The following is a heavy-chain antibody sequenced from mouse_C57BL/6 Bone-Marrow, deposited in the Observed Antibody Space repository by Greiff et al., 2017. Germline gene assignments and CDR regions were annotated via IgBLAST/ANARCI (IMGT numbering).Heavy chain of an antibody. Sequence: EVQLQQSGPELVKPGASVKMSCKASGYTFTDYNMHWVKQSHGKSLEWIGYINPNNGGTSYNQKFKGKATLAVNKSSSTAYMELRSLTSEDSAVYYCARIYDGYYPFDYWGQGTTLTVSS. CDR3: ARIYDGYYPFDY. CDR2: INPNNGGT. J-gene: IGHJ2*01. CDR1: GYTFTDYN. V-gene: IGHV1-22*01. D-gene: IGHD2-3*01.